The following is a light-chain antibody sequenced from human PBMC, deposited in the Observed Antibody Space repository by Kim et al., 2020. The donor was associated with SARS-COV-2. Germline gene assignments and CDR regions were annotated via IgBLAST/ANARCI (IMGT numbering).Light chain of an antibody. V-gene: IGKV1-17*01. CDR1: QDIRND. J-gene: IGKJ5*01. CDR3: LQHNSYPIT. CDR2: GAS. Sequence: ASVGDRVTITCRASQDIRNDLGWYQQSPVRAPKRLIYGASSLQSGVPSRFSVSGSGTEFTLTISSLQPEDFATYFCLQHNSYPITFGQGTRLEIK.